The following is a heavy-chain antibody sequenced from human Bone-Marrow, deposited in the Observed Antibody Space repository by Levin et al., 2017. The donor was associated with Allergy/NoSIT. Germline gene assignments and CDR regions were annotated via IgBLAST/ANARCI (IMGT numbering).Heavy chain of an antibody. J-gene: IGHJ6*03. D-gene: IGHD1-20*01. CDR2: IYHSGST. CDR1: GGSISSSNW. CDR3: ARERVTDVSGGYYYYMDV. V-gene: IGHV4-4*02. Sequence: GSLRLSCAVSGGSISSSNWWSWVRQPPGKGLEWIGEIYHSGSTNYNPSLKSRVTISVDKSKNQFSLKLSSVTAADTAVYYCARERVTDVSGGYYYYMDVWGKGTTVTVSS.